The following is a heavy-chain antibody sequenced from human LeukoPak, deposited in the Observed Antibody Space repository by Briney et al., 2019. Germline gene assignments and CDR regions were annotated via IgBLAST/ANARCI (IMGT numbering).Heavy chain of an antibody. CDR2: INHSGST. V-gene: IGHV4-34*01. CDR3: ARAPLWFGSMGYFDY. D-gene: IGHD3-10*01. Sequence: SETLSLTCAVYGGSFSGYYWSWIRQPPGKGLEWIGEINHSGSTYYNPSLKSRVTISVDTSKNQFSLKLSSVTAADTAVYYCARAPLWFGSMGYFDYWGQGTLVTVSS. J-gene: IGHJ4*02. CDR1: GGSFSGYY.